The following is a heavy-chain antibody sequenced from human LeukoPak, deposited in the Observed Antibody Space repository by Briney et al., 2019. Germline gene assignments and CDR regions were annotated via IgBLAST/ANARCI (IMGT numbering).Heavy chain of an antibody. J-gene: IGHJ4*02. CDR3: ARTGQWLDHRRYYFDY. Sequence: SETLSLTCTVSGYSISSDFYWGWIRQPPGKGLEWIGYIYYSGSTNYNPSLKSRVTISVDTSKNQFSLKLSSVTAADTAVYYCARTGQWLDHRRYYFDYWGQGTLVTVSS. V-gene: IGHV4-38-2*02. CDR2: IYYSGST. CDR1: GYSISSDFY. D-gene: IGHD6-19*01.